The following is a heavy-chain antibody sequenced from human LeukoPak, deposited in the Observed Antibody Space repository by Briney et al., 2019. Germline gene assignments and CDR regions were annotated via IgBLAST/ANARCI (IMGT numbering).Heavy chain of an antibody. CDR3: ARGGYGTGPDY. Sequence: GGSLRLSCAVSGFTFNNYWIHWVRQAPGKGLVWVSQIDNDGSGTTYADSVKGRFTISRDNAKNTLYLQMNSLRAEDTAVYYCARGGYGTGPDYWGRGTLVTVSS. J-gene: IGHJ4*02. V-gene: IGHV3-74*01. CDR1: GFTFNNYW. D-gene: IGHD3-10*01. CDR2: IDNDGSGT.